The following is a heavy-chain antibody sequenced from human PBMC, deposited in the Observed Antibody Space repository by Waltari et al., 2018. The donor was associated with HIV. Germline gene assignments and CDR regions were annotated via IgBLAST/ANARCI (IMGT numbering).Heavy chain of an antibody. D-gene: IGHD2-2*01. J-gene: IGHJ4*02. CDR3: AKCADRTTCQIDS. CDR2: LGSSGAET. CDR1: GLTFSNYD. Sequence: EVQLLESGGALVQPGGSLRLSCAASGLTFSNYDISWVRQAPGKGREWVSTLGSSGAETYYADPVMGRFTISRDNSRNTLYLQMNSLRADDTALYYCAKCADRTTCQIDSWGQGTLVTVSS. V-gene: IGHV3-23*01.